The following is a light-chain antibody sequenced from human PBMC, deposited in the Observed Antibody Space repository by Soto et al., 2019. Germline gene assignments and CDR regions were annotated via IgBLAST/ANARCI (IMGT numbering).Light chain of an antibody. CDR3: QTWGTGIRV. J-gene: IGLJ1*01. Sequence: QLVLTQSPSASASLGASVKLTCTLSSEHSTYAIAWHQQQPEKGPRSLMKLNSDGSHRKGDGIPDRFSGSSSGAERYLTISSLQSEDEADYYCQTWGTGIRVFGTGTELTVL. V-gene: IGLV4-69*01. CDR2: LNSDGSH. CDR1: SEHSTYA.